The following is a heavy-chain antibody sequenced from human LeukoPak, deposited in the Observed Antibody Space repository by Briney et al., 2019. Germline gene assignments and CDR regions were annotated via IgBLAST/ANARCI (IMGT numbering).Heavy chain of an antibody. CDR2: ISHSGTT. CDR3: ARFESTSGRGFDP. J-gene: IGHJ5*02. CDR1: SYSIGSGYY. D-gene: IGHD2-2*01. Sequence: KPSETLSLTCVVSSYSIGSGYYWGWIRPPPGKGLEWIGTISHSGTTYYNPSLKSRVTMSIDTAKNQFFLELMSVTAADTAVYYCARFESTSGRGFDPWGQGTLVTVSS. V-gene: IGHV4-38-2*01.